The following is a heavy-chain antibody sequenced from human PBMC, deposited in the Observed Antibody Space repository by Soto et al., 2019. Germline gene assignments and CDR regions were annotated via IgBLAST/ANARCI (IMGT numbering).Heavy chain of an antibody. J-gene: IGHJ6*03. D-gene: IGHD3-10*01. CDR3: ARGGYYGAGSYLGYYYYYMDV. Sequence: QVQLVQSGAEVKKPGASVKVSCKASGYTFTSYDITWVRQATGQGLEWMGWMNHNSGNTGYAQKFQGRVTMTRNTSISTAYMELSSLRSEDTAVYYCARGGYYGAGSYLGYYYYYMDVWVKGTTVTVAS. CDR2: MNHNSGNT. CDR1: GYTFTSYD. V-gene: IGHV1-8*01.